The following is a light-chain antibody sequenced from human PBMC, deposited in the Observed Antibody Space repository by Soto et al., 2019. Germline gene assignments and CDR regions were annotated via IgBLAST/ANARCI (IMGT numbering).Light chain of an antibody. V-gene: IGLV2-8*01. CDR2: EVS. J-gene: IGLJ2*01. CDR1: SSDVGGYNY. CDR3: SSYAGANSVV. Sequence: QSALTQPPSASGSPGQSVTISCTGMSSDVGGYNYVSWYQQHPGKAPKLMIYEVSKRPSGVPDRFSGSKSGNTASLTVSGLQAEDEADYYCSSYAGANSVVFGGGTKLPVL.